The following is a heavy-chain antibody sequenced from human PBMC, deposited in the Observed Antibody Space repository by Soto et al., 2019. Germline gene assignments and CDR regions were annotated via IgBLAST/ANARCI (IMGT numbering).Heavy chain of an antibody. Sequence: QVQLVQSGAEVKKPGASVKVSCKASGFTFSSYGISWVRQAPGQGLEWMGWISAYNGNTDYAQNLQGRVTMTTDTSTSTAYMEVNNLRSEDTAVYYCAKVRYSSPMGYYYGMDVWGQGTTVTVSS. V-gene: IGHV1-18*01. CDR3: AKVRYSSPMGYYYGMDV. J-gene: IGHJ6*02. CDR2: ISAYNGNT. D-gene: IGHD6-19*01. CDR1: GFTFSSYG.